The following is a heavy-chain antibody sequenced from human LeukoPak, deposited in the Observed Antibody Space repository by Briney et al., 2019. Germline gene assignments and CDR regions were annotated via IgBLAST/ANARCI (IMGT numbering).Heavy chain of an antibody. D-gene: IGHD2-15*01. CDR2: IYYSRST. J-gene: IGHJ6*02. V-gene: IGHV4-59*01. CDR1: GGSISSYY. Sequence: PSETLSLTCTVSGGSISSYYWSWIRQPPGKGLEWIGYIYYSRSTNYNPSLKSRVTISVDTSKNQFSLKLSSVTAADTAVYYCARDRGSGYYYYYGMDVWGQGTTVTVSS. CDR3: ARDRGSGYYYYYGMDV.